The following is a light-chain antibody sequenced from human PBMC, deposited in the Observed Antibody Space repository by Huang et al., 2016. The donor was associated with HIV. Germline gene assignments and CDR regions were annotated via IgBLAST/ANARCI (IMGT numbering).Light chain of an antibody. CDR2: AAS. CDR3: QQSYNTPLT. V-gene: IGKV1-39*01. CDR1: QSISNY. Sequence: DIQMTHSPSSLSASVGDTVTITCRGSQSISNYLNWYQQKPGKAPKLLVYAASSLQSGVPSRFSGSGSGTDFTLTISSLQPEDFATYYCQQSYNTPLTFGQGTRLEMK. J-gene: IGKJ5*01.